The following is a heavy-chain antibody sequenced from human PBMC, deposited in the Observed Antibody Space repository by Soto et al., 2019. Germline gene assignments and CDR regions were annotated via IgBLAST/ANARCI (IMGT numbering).Heavy chain of an antibody. CDR3: ARGRRQQLVRSQYDWFDP. J-gene: IGHJ5*02. V-gene: IGHV4-34*01. D-gene: IGHD6-13*01. CDR2: IYHSGST. CDR1: GYSITAGGYY. Sequence: SGTLSLTCFVSGYSITAGGYYWSWIRHHPGKGLEWIGEIYHSGSTIYNPSLESRVTTSVDRSKNQFSLRLSSVTAADTAVYYCARGRRQQLVRSQYDWFDPWGQGILVTSPQ.